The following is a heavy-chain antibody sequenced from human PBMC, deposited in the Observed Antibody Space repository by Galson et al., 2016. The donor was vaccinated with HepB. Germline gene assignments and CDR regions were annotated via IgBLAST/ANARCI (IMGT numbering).Heavy chain of an antibody. D-gene: IGHD1-7*01. CDR2: MSGSGAST. Sequence: SLRLSCAASGFTFSSYAMSWVRQAPGKGLEWVSAMSGSGASTFYADSVKGRFTISRDNSKNTQYLQMNSLRAEDTAVYYCAKGENWNYGVWGYFDLWGRGTLVTVSS. J-gene: IGHJ2*01. V-gene: IGHV3-23*01. CDR3: AKGENWNYGVWGYFDL. CDR1: GFTFSSYA.